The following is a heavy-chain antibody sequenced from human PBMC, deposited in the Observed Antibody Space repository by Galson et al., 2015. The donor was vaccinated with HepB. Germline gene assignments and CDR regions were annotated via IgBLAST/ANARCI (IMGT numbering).Heavy chain of an antibody. CDR2: INSGGST. J-gene: IGHJ4*02. CDR3: ARVGEMASLRGGLDH. CDR1: GFTVSSNY. D-gene: IGHD5-24*01. V-gene: IGHV3-66*02. Sequence: SLRLSCAVSGFTVSSNYMNWVRQAPGKGLEWVSIINSGGSTQYADSVKDRFTISRQYSKNTLYLQMNSLRPEDTAVYYCARVGEMASLRGGLDHWGQGTLVTVSS.